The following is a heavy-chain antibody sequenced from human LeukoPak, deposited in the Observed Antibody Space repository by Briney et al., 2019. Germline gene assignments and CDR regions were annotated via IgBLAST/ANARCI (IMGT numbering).Heavy chain of an antibody. CDR2: ISSSSSYI. Sequence: GGSLRLSCAASGFTFSSYSMNWVRQAPGKGLEWVSSISSSSSYIYHADSVKGRFTISRDNAKNSLYLQMNSLRAEDTAVYYCARPYYDFWSGYYSDWGQGTLVTVSS. CDR1: GFTFSSYS. CDR3: ARPYYDFWSGYYSD. D-gene: IGHD3-3*01. V-gene: IGHV3-21*01. J-gene: IGHJ4*02.